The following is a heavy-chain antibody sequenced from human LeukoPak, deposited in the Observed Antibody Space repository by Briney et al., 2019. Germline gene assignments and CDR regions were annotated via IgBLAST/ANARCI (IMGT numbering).Heavy chain of an antibody. V-gene: IGHV3-33*01. J-gene: IGHJ3*02. CDR2: ISYEGSDK. CDR3: ARALQLGRAFDI. Sequence: GGSLRLSCAASNFTFGSYGMNWVRHIPGKGLEWVAYISYEGSDKYYTDSVKGRFTISRDNAKNSLYLQMNSLRAEDTAVYYCARALQLGRAFDIWGQGTMVTVSS. CDR1: NFTFGSYG. D-gene: IGHD7-27*01.